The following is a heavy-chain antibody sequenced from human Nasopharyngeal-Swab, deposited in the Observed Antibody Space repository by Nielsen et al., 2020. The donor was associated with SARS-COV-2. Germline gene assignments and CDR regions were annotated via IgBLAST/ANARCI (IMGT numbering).Heavy chain of an antibody. CDR1: GFTFDDYA. J-gene: IGHJ4*02. CDR3: AKGYGRPAPSTYFDN. D-gene: IGHD2-8*01. Sequence: SLKISCAASGFTFDDYAMHWVRQAPGKGLEWVSGISWNSGSIGYADSVKGRFTISRDNSKNTLYLQMNSLSAEDTAVYYCAKGYGRPAPSTYFDNWGQGTLVTVSS. CDR2: ISWNSGSI. V-gene: IGHV3-9*01.